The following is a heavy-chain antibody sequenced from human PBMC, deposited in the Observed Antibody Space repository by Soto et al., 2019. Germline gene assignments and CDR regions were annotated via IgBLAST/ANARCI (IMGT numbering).Heavy chain of an antibody. CDR1: GYSFTSYW. D-gene: IGHD1-26*01. CDR3: ARPLNNEREKWVPFDY. V-gene: IGHV5-51*01. CDR2: IYPGDSDT. Sequence: GESLKISCKGSGYSFTSYWIGWVRQMPGKGLEWMGIIYPGDSDTRYSPSFQGQVTISADKSISTAYLQWSSLKASDTAMYYCARPLNNEREKWVPFDYWGQGTLVTVSS. J-gene: IGHJ4*02.